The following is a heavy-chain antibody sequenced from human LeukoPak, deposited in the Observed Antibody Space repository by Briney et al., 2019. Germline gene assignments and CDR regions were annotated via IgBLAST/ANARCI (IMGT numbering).Heavy chain of an antibody. V-gene: IGHV4-59*12. Sequence: SETLSLTCTVSGGSISSYYWSWIRQPPGKGLEWIGYIYYSGSTNYNPSLKSRATISVDTSKNQFSLILSSVTAADTAVYYCAREYTLYRSGWFLDYWGQGTVVTVSS. J-gene: IGHJ4*02. CDR3: AREYTLYRSGWFLDY. D-gene: IGHD6-19*01. CDR2: IYYSGST. CDR1: GGSISSYY.